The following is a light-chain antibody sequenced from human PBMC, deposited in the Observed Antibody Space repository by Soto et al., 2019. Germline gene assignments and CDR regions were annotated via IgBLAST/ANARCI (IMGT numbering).Light chain of an antibody. CDR1: QGISSY. CDR3: QQYDNLPLS. V-gene: IGKV1-33*01. J-gene: IGKJ5*01. CDR2: DAS. Sequence: EIQLTRSPSSLSASVEDRVTITCRASQGISSYLAWYQQKPGKAPKLLIYDASNLETGVPSRFSGSGSGTDFTFTISSLQPEDIATYYCQQYDNLPLSVGQGTRLEIK.